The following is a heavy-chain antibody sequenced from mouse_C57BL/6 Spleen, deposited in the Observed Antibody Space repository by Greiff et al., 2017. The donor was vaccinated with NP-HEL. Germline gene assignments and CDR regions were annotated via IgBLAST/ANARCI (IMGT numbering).Heavy chain of an antibody. CDR2: IYPGDGDT. CDR3: AREGYDDFDY. D-gene: IGHD2-2*01. CDR1: GYAFSSSW. J-gene: IGHJ2*01. V-gene: IGHV1-82*01. Sequence: VMLVESGPELVKPGASVKISCKASGYAFSSSWMNWVKQRPGKGLEWIGRIYPGDGDTNYNGKFKGKATLTADKSSSTAYMQLSSLTSEDSAVYFCAREGYDDFDYWGQGTTLTVSS.